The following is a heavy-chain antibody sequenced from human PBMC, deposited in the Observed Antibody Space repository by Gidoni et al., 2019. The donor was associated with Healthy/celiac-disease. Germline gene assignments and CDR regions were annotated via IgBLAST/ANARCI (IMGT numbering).Heavy chain of an antibody. Sequence: EVQLVESGGGLVKPGGSLRLSCAASGFTFSNDWMSWVRQAPGKGLEWVGRIKSKTDGGTTDYAAPVKGRFTISRDDSKNTLYLQMNSLKTEDTAVYYCTTSAKYSSGWYVLFEDAFDIWGQGTMVTVSS. J-gene: IGHJ3*02. V-gene: IGHV3-15*01. D-gene: IGHD6-19*01. CDR1: GFTFSNDW. CDR3: TTSAKYSSGWYVLFEDAFDI. CDR2: IKSKTDGGTT.